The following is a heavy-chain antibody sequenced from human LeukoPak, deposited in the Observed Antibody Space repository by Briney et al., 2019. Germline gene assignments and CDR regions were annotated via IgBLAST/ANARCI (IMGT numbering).Heavy chain of an antibody. CDR1: GYTFSGYY. CDR3: ARGRRGRYSADYDY. J-gene: IGHJ4*02. V-gene: IGHV1-2*02. CDR2: INPNSGDT. D-gene: IGHD1-26*01. Sequence: ASVEVSCKASGYTFSGYYIHWVRQAPGQGLEWMGWINPNSGDTNYAQKFQSRVTMTSDTSISTAYMELSRLRSDDTAVFYCARGRRGRYSADYDYWGQGTLVTASS.